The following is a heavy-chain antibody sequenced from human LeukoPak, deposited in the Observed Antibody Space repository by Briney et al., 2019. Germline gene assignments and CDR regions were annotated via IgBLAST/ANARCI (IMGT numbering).Heavy chain of an antibody. V-gene: IGHV3-74*03. CDR3: APQQTYSPYNWFDP. CDR2: IHPDGSIT. D-gene: IGHD5-12*01. J-gene: IGHJ5*02. Sequence: KSGGSLRLSCVGSGFTISNYWMHWVRQAPGTGLVWVSCIHPDGSITTYADSVKGRFTISRDNAKNTLYLQMNSLRAEDTAVYYCAPQQTYSPYNWFDPWGQGTLVTVSS. CDR1: GFTISNYW.